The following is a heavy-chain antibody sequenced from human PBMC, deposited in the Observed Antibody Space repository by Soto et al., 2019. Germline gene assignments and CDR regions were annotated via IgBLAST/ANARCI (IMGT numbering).Heavy chain of an antibody. V-gene: IGHV1-69*13. CDR1: GGTFSSYA. CDR3: ARGPSTSHYDILTGYYPEDYYYGMDV. J-gene: IGHJ6*02. D-gene: IGHD3-9*01. Sequence: SVKVSCKASGGTFSSYAIIWVRQAPGQGLEWMGGIIPIFGTANYAQKFQGRVTITADESTSTAYMELSSLRSEDTAVYYCARGPSTSHYDILTGYYPEDYYYGMDVWGQGTTVTVSS. CDR2: IIPIFGTA.